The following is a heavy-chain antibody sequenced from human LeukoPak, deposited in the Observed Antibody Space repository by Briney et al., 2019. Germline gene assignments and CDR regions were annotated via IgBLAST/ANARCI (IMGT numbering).Heavy chain of an antibody. CDR3: ARGSQPQGYCSGGSCYRESLYYYYGMDV. CDR1: GGTFSSYA. D-gene: IGHD2-15*01. Sequence: ASVKVSCKASGGTFSSYAISWVRQAPGQGLEWMGRIIPILGIANYARKFQGRVTITADKSTSTAYMELSSLRSEDTAVYYCARGSQPQGYCSGGSCYRESLYYYYGMDVWGQGTTVTVSS. CDR2: IIPILGIA. V-gene: IGHV1-69*04. J-gene: IGHJ6*02.